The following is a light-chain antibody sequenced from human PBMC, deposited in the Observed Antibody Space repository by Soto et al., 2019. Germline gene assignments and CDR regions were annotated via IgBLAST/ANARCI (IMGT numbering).Light chain of an antibody. CDR2: TTS. V-gene: IGKV1-5*03. J-gene: IGKJ1*01. CDR1: QSISPW. CDR3: QQYKTYSRT. Sequence: DIQMTQSPSTLSASAGDRVTITCRASQSISPWLAWYQQRPGKAPKVLMYTTSTLQAGVPSRFSGSGYGTEFNLTISSLQPDDFATYYCQQYKTYSRTFGQGTKVEI.